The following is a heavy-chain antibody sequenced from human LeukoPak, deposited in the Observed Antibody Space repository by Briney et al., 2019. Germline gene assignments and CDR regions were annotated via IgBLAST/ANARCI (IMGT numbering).Heavy chain of an antibody. V-gene: IGHV3-30-3*01. CDR3: ARNPILDKVVIAPFYFGY. CDR1: GFTFSSYA. CDR2: ISYDGSNK. D-gene: IGHD2-21*01. J-gene: IGHJ4*02. Sequence: GGSLRLSCAASGFTFSSYAMHWVRQAPGKGLEWVAVISYDGSNKYYADSVKGRFTISRDNSKNTLYLQMNSLRAEDTAVYYCARNPILDKVVIAPFYFGYWGQGTLVTVSS.